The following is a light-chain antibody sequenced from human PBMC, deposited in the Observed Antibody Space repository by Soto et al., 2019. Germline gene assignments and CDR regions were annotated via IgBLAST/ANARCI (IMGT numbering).Light chain of an antibody. CDR1: QGITSS. V-gene: IGKV1-27*01. Sequence: DIPMTQSPSSLSASVGDRVTITCRASQGITSSLAWFQQKPGKVPKLLIYAASTLQSGVPSRFSGSGSGTDFILTIGSLQPEDVATYYCQEYYSAPFTFGPGTKVDIK. CDR2: AAS. J-gene: IGKJ3*01. CDR3: QEYYSAPFT.